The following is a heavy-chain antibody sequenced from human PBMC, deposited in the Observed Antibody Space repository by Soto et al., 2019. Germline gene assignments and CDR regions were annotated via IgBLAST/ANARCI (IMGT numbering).Heavy chain of an antibody. D-gene: IGHD2-21*02. CDR2: INAGNGNT. V-gene: IGHV1-3*05. Sequence: QVQLVQSGAEEKKPGASVKVSCKASGYTFTSYAMHWVRQAPGQRLEWMGWINAGNGNTKYSQKFQGRVTITRDTSASTAYRELSSLRAEDTAVYYCARAWVGVTAPDYWGQGTLVTVSS. CDR3: ARAWVGVTAPDY. J-gene: IGHJ4*02. CDR1: GYTFTSYA.